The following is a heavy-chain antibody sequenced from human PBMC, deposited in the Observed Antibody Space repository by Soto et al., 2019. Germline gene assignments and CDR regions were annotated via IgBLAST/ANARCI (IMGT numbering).Heavy chain of an antibody. CDR1: GFTFSSYG. J-gene: IGHJ4*02. V-gene: IGHV3-30*18. Sequence: QVQLVESGGGVVQPGRSLRLSCAASGFTFSSYGMHWVRQAPGKGLEWVAVISYDGSNKYYADSVKGRFTISRDNSKNTLSLQMNSLRAEDTAVYYCAKDGLRDGYNLGYWGQGTLVTVSS. D-gene: IGHD5-12*01. CDR3: AKDGLRDGYNLGY. CDR2: ISYDGSNK.